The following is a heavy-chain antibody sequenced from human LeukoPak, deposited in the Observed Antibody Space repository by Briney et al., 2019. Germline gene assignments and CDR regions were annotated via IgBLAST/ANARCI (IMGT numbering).Heavy chain of an antibody. V-gene: IGHV3-48*02. CDR1: GFTFSSYS. J-gene: IGHJ4*02. D-gene: IGHD1-26*01. Sequence: GGSLRLSCAASGFTFSSYSMNWVRQAPGKGLEWVSHITASGTAMFYADSVKGRSTISRDNAKNSLYLQMNSLRDEDTAVYYCASSGSYRFDYWGQGTLVTVSS. CDR2: ITASGTAM. CDR3: ASSGSYRFDY.